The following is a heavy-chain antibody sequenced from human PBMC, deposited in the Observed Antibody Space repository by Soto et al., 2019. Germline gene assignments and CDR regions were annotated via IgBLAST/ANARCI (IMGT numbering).Heavy chain of an antibody. Sequence: SETLSLTCTVSGGSISSGGYYWSWVRQHPGKGLEWIGYIYNSGSTYYNPSLKSRVTISVDTSKKQLSLKLSDVTSTDTAEKKCWREMAAACTDDAFDIWGPGTMVTVS. V-gene: IGHV4-31*03. CDR3: WREMAAACTDDAFDI. J-gene: IGHJ3*02. CDR2: IYNSGST. D-gene: IGHD6-13*01. CDR1: GGSISSGGYY.